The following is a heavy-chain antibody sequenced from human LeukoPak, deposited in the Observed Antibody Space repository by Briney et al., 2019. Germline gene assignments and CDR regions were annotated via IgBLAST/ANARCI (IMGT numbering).Heavy chain of an antibody. D-gene: IGHD3-3*01. Sequence: SQTLSLTCAISGDSVSSNTAAWDWIRQSPSRGLELLGRTYYRSKYFYEYAVSVRSRIIINVDTSKNQFSLQLSSVTPEDTAVYYCARDPSYDQGLDYWGQGTLVTVSS. CDR1: GDSVSSNTAA. CDR3: ARDPSYDQGLDY. V-gene: IGHV6-1*01. CDR2: TYYRSKYFY. J-gene: IGHJ4*02.